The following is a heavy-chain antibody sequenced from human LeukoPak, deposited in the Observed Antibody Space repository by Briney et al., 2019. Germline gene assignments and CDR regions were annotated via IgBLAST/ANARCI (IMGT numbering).Heavy chain of an antibody. CDR2: IKSKTDGGTT. CDR3: TTAPGTTVTTLFDY. D-gene: IGHD4-17*01. Sequence: PGGSLRLSCAASGFTFSNAWMSWVRQAPGKGLEWVGRIKSKTDGGTTDYAAPVKGRFTISRDDSKNTLYLQMNSLKTEDTAVYYCTTAPGTTVTTLFDYWGQGTLVTVSS. J-gene: IGHJ4*02. CDR1: GFTFSNAW. V-gene: IGHV3-15*01.